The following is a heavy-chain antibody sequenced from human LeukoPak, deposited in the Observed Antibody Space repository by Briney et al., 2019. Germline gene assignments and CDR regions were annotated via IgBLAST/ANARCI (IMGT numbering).Heavy chain of an antibody. D-gene: IGHD7-27*01. CDR1: GFTFSSYG. CDR3: ARDRVWGSDAFDI. CDR2: IWSDGSTK. Sequence: GGSPRLSCAASGFTFSSYGMHWVRQAPGKGLQWVAVIWSDGSTKYYEDSVKGRFTISRDDSKNTLFLQMNSLRAEDTAVYYCARDRVWGSDAFDIWGQGTMVTVSS. J-gene: IGHJ3*02. V-gene: IGHV3-33*01.